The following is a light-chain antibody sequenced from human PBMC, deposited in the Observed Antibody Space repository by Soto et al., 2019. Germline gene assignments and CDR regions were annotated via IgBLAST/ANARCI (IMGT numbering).Light chain of an antibody. Sequence: QSVLTQPASVSGSPGQSITISCTGSSSDVGVYNYVSWYQHHPGKAPKVIIYEVSNRPSGVSSRFSGSKSGNTASLTISGLQAEDEADYYCISYTTSSTGVFGGGTQLTVL. V-gene: IGLV2-14*01. CDR1: SSDVGVYNY. J-gene: IGLJ3*02. CDR3: ISYTTSSTGV. CDR2: EVS.